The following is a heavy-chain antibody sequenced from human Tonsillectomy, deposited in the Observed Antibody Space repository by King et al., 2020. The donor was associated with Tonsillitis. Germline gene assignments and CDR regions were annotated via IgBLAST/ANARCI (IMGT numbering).Heavy chain of an antibody. Sequence: QLVQSGAEVKKPGASVKVSCKASGYTFTGYYMHWVRQAPGQGLEWMGWINPNSGGTTYAQKFQGRVTMTRDTSISTAYMELSRLRSDDTAVYYCAREGSRSSSRSNWFDPWGQGTLVTVSS. CDR2: INPNSGGT. J-gene: IGHJ5*02. CDR1: GYTFTGYY. V-gene: IGHV1-2*02. CDR3: AREGSRSSSRSNWFDP. D-gene: IGHD6-13*01.